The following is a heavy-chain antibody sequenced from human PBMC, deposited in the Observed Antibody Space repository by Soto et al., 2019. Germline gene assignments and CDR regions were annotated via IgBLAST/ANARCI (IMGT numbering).Heavy chain of an antibody. D-gene: IGHD3-10*01. J-gene: IGHJ5*02. CDR2: IYYSGST. CDR1: GGSISSGDYY. CDR3: AREGYYGSGSPLNWFDP. Sequence: PSETLSLTCTVSGGSISSGDYYWSWIRQPPGKGLEWIGYIYYSGSTYYNPSLKSRVTISVDTSKNQFSLKLSSVTAADTAVCYCAREGYYGSGSPLNWFDPWGQGTLVTVSS. V-gene: IGHV4-30-4*01.